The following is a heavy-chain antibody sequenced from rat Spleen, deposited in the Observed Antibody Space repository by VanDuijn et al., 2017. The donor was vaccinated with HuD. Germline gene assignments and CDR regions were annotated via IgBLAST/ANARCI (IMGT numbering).Heavy chain of an antibody. Sequence: EVQLVESGGGLVQPGRSLKLSCVASGFTFTDYGMNWIRQAPGKGLEWVAYISKSSGTIDYADTVKGRFTISRGNAKNTLYLQLSSLRSEDTALYYCARQGYGGYAYWGQGTLVTVSS. D-gene: IGHD1-11*01. CDR2: ISKSSGTI. CDR3: ARQGYGGYAY. CDR1: GFTFTDYG. V-gene: IGHV5-34*01. J-gene: IGHJ3*01.